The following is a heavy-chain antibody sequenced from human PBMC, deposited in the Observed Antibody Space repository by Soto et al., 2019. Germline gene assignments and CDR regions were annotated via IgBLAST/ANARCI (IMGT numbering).Heavy chain of an antibody. CDR3: ARDSRPGYSST. D-gene: IGHD6-19*01. CDR2: IYYSGST. CDR1: GGSISSGGYY. J-gene: IGHJ5*02. V-gene: IGHV4-31*03. Sequence: SETLSVTCTVSGGSISSGGYYWSWIRQHPGKGLEWIGYIYYSGSTYYSPSLKSRVTISVDTSKNQFSLKLSSVTAADTAVYYCARDSRPGYSSTWGQGTLVTVSS.